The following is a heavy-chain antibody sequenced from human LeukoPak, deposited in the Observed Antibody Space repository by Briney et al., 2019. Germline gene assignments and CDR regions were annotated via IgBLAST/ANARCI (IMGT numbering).Heavy chain of an antibody. Sequence: GGSLRLSCAASGFTFSSYWMSWVRQAPGKGLEWVANIKQDGSVKYYVDSVKGRFTISRDNAKNSLYLQMNSLRAEDTAVYYCAREERSSSPFSAYYYYYGMDVWGQGTTVTVSS. V-gene: IGHV3-7*01. CDR1: GFTFSSYW. CDR3: AREERSSSPFSAYYYYYGMDV. CDR2: IKQDGSVK. J-gene: IGHJ6*02. D-gene: IGHD6-6*01.